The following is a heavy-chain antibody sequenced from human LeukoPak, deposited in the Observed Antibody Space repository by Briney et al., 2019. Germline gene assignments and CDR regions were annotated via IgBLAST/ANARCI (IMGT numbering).Heavy chain of an antibody. Sequence: PGRSLRLSCAASGFTFDDYGMSWVRQAPGKGLEWVSGINWNGGSTGYADSVKGRFTISRDNAKNSLYLQMNSLRAEDTALYYCARGGPPYYYYMDVWGKGTTVTVSS. D-gene: IGHD1-26*01. J-gene: IGHJ6*03. V-gene: IGHV3-20*04. CDR2: INWNGGST. CDR1: GFTFDDYG. CDR3: ARGGPPYYYYMDV.